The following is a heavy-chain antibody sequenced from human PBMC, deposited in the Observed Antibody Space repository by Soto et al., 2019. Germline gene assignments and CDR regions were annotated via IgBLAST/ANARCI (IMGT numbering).Heavy chain of an antibody. J-gene: IGHJ6*02. CDR3: ASGVVVVPAAPSIYYYGMDV. V-gene: IGHV1-18*01. CDR2: ISAYNGNT. D-gene: IGHD2-2*01. CDR1: GYTFTRYG. Sequence: ASVKVSCKASGYTFTRYGISWVRQAPGQGLEWVGWISAYNGNTNYAQKLQGRVTMTTDTSTSTAYMEVRSLRSDDTAVYYCASGVVVVPAAPSIYYYGMDVWGQGTTVTVSS.